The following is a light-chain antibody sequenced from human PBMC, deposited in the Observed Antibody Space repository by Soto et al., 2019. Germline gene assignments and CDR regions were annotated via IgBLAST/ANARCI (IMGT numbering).Light chain of an antibody. CDR1: SRDVGGYNY. CDR3: SSYTSSSTRV. Sequence: QSASVSGSPGQSITISCTGTSRDVGGYNYVSWYQQHPGKAPKLMIYDVSNRPSGVSNRFSGSKSGNTASLTISGLQAEDEADYYCSSYTSSSTRVFGTGTKLTVL. V-gene: IGLV2-14*01. CDR2: DVS. J-gene: IGLJ1*01.